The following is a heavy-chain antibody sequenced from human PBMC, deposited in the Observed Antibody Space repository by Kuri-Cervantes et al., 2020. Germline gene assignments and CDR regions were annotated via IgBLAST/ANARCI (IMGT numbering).Heavy chain of an antibody. D-gene: IGHD6-19*01. CDR1: GFTFSSYG. CDR2: IWYDGSNT. J-gene: IGHJ3*02. CDR3: ARVQQGRGYALDI. V-gene: IGHV3-33*01. Sequence: GGSLRLSCSASGFTFSSYGMHWVRQAPGKGLECVAVIWYDGSNTYYADSVKGRFTISRDNSKNTLYLQMNSLRAEDTAVYYCARVQQGRGYALDIWGQGTMVTVSS.